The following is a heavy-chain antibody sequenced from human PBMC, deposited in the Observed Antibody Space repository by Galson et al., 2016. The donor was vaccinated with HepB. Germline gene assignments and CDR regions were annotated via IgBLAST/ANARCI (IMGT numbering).Heavy chain of an antibody. D-gene: IGHD5-18*01. Sequence: QSGAEVKKPGESLRISCEASGYSFARFWIGWVRQLPGKGLEWMGIIYPGDSDATYSPSLQGQVTISVEKSINTAYLQWSSLKAADTAMYYCARQPLHSYGRSYLDLWGQGTLVTVSS. V-gene: IGHV5-51*01. J-gene: IGHJ4*02. CDR1: GYSFARFW. CDR3: ARQPLHSYGRSYLDL. CDR2: IYPGDSDA.